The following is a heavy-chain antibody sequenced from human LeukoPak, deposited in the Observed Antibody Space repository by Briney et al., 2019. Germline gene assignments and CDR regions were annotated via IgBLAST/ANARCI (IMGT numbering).Heavy chain of an antibody. CDR1: GFTFSNYY. CDR2: ISSSGSAI. D-gene: IGHD3-22*01. V-gene: IGHV3-11*01. Sequence: PGGSLRLSCAASGFTFSNYYMSWIRQAPGKGLEWVSYISSSGSAIYYADSVKGRSTISRDNAKNSVYLQMNSLRDEDTAVYYCAKHRFESGGYHSTDWGQGTLVTVSS. CDR3: AKHRFESGGYHSTD. J-gene: IGHJ4*02.